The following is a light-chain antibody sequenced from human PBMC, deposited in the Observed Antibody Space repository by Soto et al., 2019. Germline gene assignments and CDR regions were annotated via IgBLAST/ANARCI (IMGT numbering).Light chain of an antibody. CDR3: QQSHDFPYT. CDR2: AAS. V-gene: IGKV1-39*01. CDR1: QSVSPS. J-gene: IGKJ2*01. Sequence: DIQLTQSPSSLSASVGDRVTITCRASQSVSPSLNWYRQKPGKAPELLIYAASTLQGGVPSRFRGTESGADFTLTITSLQPKDFATYYCQQSHDFPYTFGPGTKLDIK.